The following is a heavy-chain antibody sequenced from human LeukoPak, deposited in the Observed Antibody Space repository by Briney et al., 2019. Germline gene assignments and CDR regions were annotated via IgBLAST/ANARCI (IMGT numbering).Heavy chain of an antibody. V-gene: IGHV1-24*01. CDR1: GYTLTELS. CDR3: ATGGQVRGVITGFDY. D-gene: IGHD3-10*01. CDR2: FDPEDGET. Sequence: RTSVKVSCKVSGYTLTELSMHWVRRAPGKGLEWMGGFDPEDGETIYAQKFQGRVTMTEDTSTDTAYMELSSLRSEDTAVYYCATGGQVRGVITGFDYWGQGTLVTVSS. J-gene: IGHJ4*02.